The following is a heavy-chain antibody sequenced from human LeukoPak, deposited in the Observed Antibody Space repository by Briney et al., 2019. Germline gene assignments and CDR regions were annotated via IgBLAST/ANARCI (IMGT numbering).Heavy chain of an antibody. CDR1: GFTFSSYG. Sequence: GGSLRLSCAASGFTFSSYGMHWVRQAPGKGLEWVAVIWYDGSNKYYADSVKGRFTISRDNSKNTLYLQMNSLRAEDTAVYYCAAYYYDSSGYYYDYWGQGTLVTVSS. D-gene: IGHD3-22*01. CDR2: IWYDGSNK. J-gene: IGHJ4*02. CDR3: AAYYYDSSGYYYDY. V-gene: IGHV3-33*01.